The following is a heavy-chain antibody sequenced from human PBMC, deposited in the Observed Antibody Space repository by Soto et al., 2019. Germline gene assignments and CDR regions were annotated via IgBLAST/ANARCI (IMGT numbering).Heavy chain of an antibody. D-gene: IGHD4-17*01. CDR1: GFTFSSYG. V-gene: IGHV3-33*01. CDR2: IWYDGSNK. CDR3: ARDQYGDYGMDV. J-gene: IGHJ6*02. Sequence: QVQLVESGGGVVQPGRSLRLSCAASGFTFSSYGMHWVRQAPGKGLEWVAVIWYDGSNKYYADSVKGRFTISRDNSKNTLYLQMNSLRAEDTAVYYCARDQYGDYGMDVWGQGTTVTVSS.